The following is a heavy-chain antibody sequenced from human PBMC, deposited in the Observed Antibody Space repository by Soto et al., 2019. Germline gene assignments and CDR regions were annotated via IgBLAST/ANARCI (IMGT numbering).Heavy chain of an antibody. J-gene: IGHJ5*02. CDR3: ARVRTYYYGSGRVEKWFDP. CDR2: IYYSGST. D-gene: IGHD3-10*01. V-gene: IGHV4-59*08. Sequence: SETLSLTCTVSGGSISSYYWSWIRQPPGKGLEWIGYIYYSGSTNYNPSLKSRVTISVDTSKNQFSLKLSSVTAADTAVYYCARVRTYYYGSGRVEKWFDPWGQGTLVTVSS. CDR1: GGSISSYY.